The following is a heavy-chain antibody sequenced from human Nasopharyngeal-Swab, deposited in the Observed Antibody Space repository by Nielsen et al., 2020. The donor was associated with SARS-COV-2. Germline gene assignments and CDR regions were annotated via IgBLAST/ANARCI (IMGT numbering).Heavy chain of an antibody. CDR3: ARQFRGYYDSSGPLSWFDP. CDR2: IDPSDSYT. V-gene: IGHV5-10-1*01. Sequence: VRQMPGKGLEWMVRIDPSDSYTNYNPSFQGHVTISADKSISTAYLQWSSLKASDTAMYYCARQFRGYYDSSGPLSWFDPWGQGTLVTVSS. J-gene: IGHJ5*02. D-gene: IGHD3-22*01.